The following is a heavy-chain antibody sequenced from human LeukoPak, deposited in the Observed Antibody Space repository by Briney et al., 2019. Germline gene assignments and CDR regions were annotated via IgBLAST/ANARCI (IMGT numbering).Heavy chain of an antibody. CDR3: AKDRRLASFDY. CDR2: ITGRGEST. CDR1: GFTFSSYG. V-gene: IGHV3-23*01. J-gene: IGHJ4*02. Sequence: GGSLRLSRAASGFTFSSYGMNWVRQAPGKALEWVSGITGRGESTYYADSVKGRFTISRDNSKNTLYLQMNSLRAGDTGISYCAKDRRLASFDYGGQGTLVTASS. D-gene: IGHD6-25*01.